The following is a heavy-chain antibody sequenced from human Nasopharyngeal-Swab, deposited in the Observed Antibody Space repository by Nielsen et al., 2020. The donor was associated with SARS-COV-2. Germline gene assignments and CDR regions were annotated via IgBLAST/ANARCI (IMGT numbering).Heavy chain of an antibody. CDR3: ATAIITMISGFDY. Sequence: ASVQVSCKVSGYTLTELSMQWVRQAPGKGLEWMGGFDPEDGETIYAQKFQGRVTMTEDTSTDTAYMELSSLRSEDTAVYYCATAIITMISGFDYWGQGTLVTVSS. V-gene: IGHV1-24*01. J-gene: IGHJ4*02. CDR1: GYTLTELS. CDR2: FDPEDGET. D-gene: IGHD3-22*01.